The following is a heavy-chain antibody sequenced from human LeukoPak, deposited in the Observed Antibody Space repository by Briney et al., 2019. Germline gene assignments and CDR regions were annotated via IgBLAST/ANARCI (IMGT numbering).Heavy chain of an antibody. V-gene: IGHV4-59*01. J-gene: IGHJ4*02. D-gene: IGHD6-6*01. CDR3: ARSDSSSLPSDY. Sequence: SETLSLTCTVSGGSISSYYWTWIRQPPGKGLEWIGYIYYSGITNYNPSLESRVTISVDTSKNQFSLKLTSVTAADTAMYYCARSDSSSLPSDYWGQGTLVTVSS. CDR1: GGSISSYY. CDR2: IYYSGIT.